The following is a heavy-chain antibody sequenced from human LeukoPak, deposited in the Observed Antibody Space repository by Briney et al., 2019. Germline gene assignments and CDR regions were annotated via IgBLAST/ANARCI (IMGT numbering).Heavy chain of an antibody. V-gene: IGHV3-7*03. CDR1: GFSFSSYW. CDR3: ARGFLGGSFPSDY. CDR2: IKEDGSVK. Sequence: PGGSLRLSCAASGFSFSSYWISWVRQAPGKGLEWVANIKEDGSVKYYVDSVKGRFTISRDNAKNSLYLHMNSLRAEDTAVYYCARGFLGGSFPSDYWGQGTLVTVSS. J-gene: IGHJ4*02. D-gene: IGHD2-15*01.